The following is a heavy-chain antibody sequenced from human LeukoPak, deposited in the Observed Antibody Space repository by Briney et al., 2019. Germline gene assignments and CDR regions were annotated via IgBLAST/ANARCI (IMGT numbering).Heavy chain of an antibody. V-gene: IGHV4-4*07. CDR2: IYSSGGT. Sequence: SETLSLTCTVSGGSISSYYWSWIRQPAGKGLEWIGRIYSSGGTNYNPSLKSRVTMSVDTSKNQFSLKLSPVTAADTAVYYCASGLIVPVAMTGSGSYSTDYWGQGTLVTVSS. CDR1: GGSISSYY. J-gene: IGHJ4*02. D-gene: IGHD3-10*01. CDR3: ASGLIVPVAMTGSGSYSTDY.